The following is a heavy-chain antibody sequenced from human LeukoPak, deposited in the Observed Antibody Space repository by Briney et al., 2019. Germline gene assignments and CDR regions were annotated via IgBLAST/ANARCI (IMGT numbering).Heavy chain of an antibody. Sequence: PSQTLSLTCTVSGGSISSGGYSWSWIRQPPGKGLEWIGYIYYSGSTYYNPSLKSRVTISVDTSKNQFSLKLSSVTAADTAVYYCARVGDNSLFDYWGQGTLVTVSS. J-gene: IGHJ4*02. CDR3: ARVGDNSLFDY. CDR2: IYYSGST. D-gene: IGHD4-23*01. V-gene: IGHV4-30-4*07. CDR1: GGSISSGGYS.